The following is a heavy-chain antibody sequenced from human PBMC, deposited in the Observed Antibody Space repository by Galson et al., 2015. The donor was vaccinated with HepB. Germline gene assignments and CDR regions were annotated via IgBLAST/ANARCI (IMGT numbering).Heavy chain of an antibody. D-gene: IGHD5-18*01. V-gene: IGHV3-33*01. CDR3: ARGDGYSYGIFDY. CDR1: GFTFSSYS. Sequence: SLRLSCAASGFTFSSYSMHWVRQAPGKGLEWVAVIWYDGSNKYYADSVKGRFTISRDNSKNTLYLQMNSLRAEDTAVYYCARGDGYSYGIFDYWGQGTLVTVSS. J-gene: IGHJ4*02. CDR2: IWYDGSNK.